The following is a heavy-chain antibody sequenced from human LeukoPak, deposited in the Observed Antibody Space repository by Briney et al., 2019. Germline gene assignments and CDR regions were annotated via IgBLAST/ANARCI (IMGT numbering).Heavy chain of an antibody. CDR1: GFTVNSNY. V-gene: IGHV3-53*01. D-gene: IGHD2-15*01. Sequence: PGGSLRLSCAASGFTVNSNYMNWVRQAPGKGLEWVSVLYSDGRTYYADSVKGRFTISRDNSKNTLYLQLNSLRAEDTAVYYCARQHCSGGDCYFFDWGQGTLVTVSS. CDR2: LYSDGRT. CDR3: ARQHCSGGDCYFFD. J-gene: IGHJ4*02.